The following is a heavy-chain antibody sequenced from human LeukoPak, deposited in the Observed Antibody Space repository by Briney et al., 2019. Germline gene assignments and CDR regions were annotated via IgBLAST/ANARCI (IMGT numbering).Heavy chain of an antibody. V-gene: IGHV3-9*01. CDR2: ISWNSGSI. J-gene: IGHJ6*03. CDR1: GFTFDDYA. Sequence: PGRSLRLSCAASGFTFDDYAMHWVRQAPGKGLEWVSGISWNSGSIGYADSVKGRFTISRDNAKNSLYLQMNSLRAEDTALYYCAKDGREYSYGATNAYYYYYYMDVWGKGTTVTVSS. CDR3: AKDGREYSYGATNAYYYYYYMDV. D-gene: IGHD5-18*01.